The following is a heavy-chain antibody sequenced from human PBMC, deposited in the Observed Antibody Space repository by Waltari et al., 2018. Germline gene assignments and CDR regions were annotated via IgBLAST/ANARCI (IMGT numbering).Heavy chain of an antibody. CDR3: ANLGSTSCS. J-gene: IGHJ4*02. D-gene: IGHD2-2*01. CDR2: IYHSGST. CDR1: GYSISSGYY. V-gene: IGHV4-38-2*01. Sequence: QVQLQESGPGLVKPSETLSLTCAVSGYSISSGYYWGWIRQPPGKGLEWIGSIYHSGSTYYNPSLKSRVTISVDTSKNQFSLKLSSVTAADTAMYYCANLGSTSCSWGQGTLVTVSS.